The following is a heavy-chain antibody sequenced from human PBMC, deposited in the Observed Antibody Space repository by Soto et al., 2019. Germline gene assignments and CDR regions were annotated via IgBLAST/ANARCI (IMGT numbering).Heavy chain of an antibody. Sequence: SETLSLTCTVSGGSISSYYWSWMRQPPGKGLEWIGNIYHSGSTNYNPSLKSRVTISVDTSKNQFSLKLTSVTAADTAVYYCARPQSITIFGVAFNWFDPWGQGTLVTVSS. CDR2: IYHSGST. V-gene: IGHV4-59*08. CDR1: GGSISSYY. J-gene: IGHJ5*02. D-gene: IGHD3-3*01. CDR3: ARPQSITIFGVAFNWFDP.